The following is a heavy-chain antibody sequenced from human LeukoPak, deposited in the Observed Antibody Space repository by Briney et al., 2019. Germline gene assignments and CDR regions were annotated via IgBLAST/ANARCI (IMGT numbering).Heavy chain of an antibody. D-gene: IGHD6-6*01. CDR2: IYHSGST. Sequence: PSQTLSLTCTVSGGSISSGGYYWSWIRQPPGKGLEWIGYIYHSGSTYYNPSLKSRVTISVDRSKNQFSLKLSSVTAADTAVYYCARDIAARPWEGCFDYWGQGTLVTVSS. CDR3: ARDIAARPWEGCFDY. CDR1: GGSISSGGYY. J-gene: IGHJ4*02. V-gene: IGHV4-30-2*01.